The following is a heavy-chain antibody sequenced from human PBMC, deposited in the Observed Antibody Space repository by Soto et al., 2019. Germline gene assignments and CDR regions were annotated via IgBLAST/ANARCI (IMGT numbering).Heavy chain of an antibody. Sequence: GGSLTLSCAASGFTFSSYEMNWVRQAPGKGLEWVSYISSSGSTIYYADSVKGRFTISRDNAKNSLYLQMNSLRAEDTAVYYCARDYDSSGYYYYYYGMDVWGQGTTVTVSS. V-gene: IGHV3-48*03. J-gene: IGHJ6*02. CDR3: ARDYDSSGYYYYYYGMDV. CDR2: ISSSGSTI. CDR1: GFTFSSYE. D-gene: IGHD3-22*01.